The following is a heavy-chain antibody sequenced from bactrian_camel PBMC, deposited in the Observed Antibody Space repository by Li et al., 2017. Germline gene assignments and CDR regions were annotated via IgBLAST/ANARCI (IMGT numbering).Heavy chain of an antibody. V-gene: IGHV3S53*01. CDR1: GYTYSRLC. Sequence: HVQLVESGGGSVQAGGSLRLSCAASGYTYSRLCMGWFRQAPGKEREGVAAISGGGRTSYADSVKGRVTISLDNAKNTLYLQLNNLKPEDAGMYYCAGGRGYYADYDCGLNTDFDYWGQGTQVTVS. J-gene: IGHJ6*01. CDR3: AGGRGYYADYDCGLNTDFDY. D-gene: IGHD4*01. CDR2: ISGGGRT.